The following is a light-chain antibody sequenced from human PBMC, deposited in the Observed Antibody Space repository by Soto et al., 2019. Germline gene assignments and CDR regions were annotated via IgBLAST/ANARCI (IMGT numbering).Light chain of an antibody. CDR1: QGISYS. CDR3: QQLNSYPPYT. Sequence: IQLTQSPSSLSASVGDRVTITCRASQGISYSLAWYQQKPGKSPKLLIYAASTLQDGVPSRFSGSGSGTYFTLTISSLQHEDFATYYCQQLNSYPPYTFGQGTKLEVK. V-gene: IGKV1-9*01. J-gene: IGKJ2*01. CDR2: AAS.